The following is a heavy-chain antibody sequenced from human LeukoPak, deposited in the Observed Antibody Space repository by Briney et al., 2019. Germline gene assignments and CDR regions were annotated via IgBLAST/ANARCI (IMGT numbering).Heavy chain of an antibody. Sequence: GGSLRLSCAASGFTFSNAWMSWVRQAPGKGLKWVGRIKTKTDGETTDYAAPVKGRFTISRDDSKNTLYLQMNSLKTEDTAVYYCTTDQRPDRSNIVVVPAEEDYWGQGTLVTVSS. CDR2: IKTKTDGETT. J-gene: IGHJ4*02. V-gene: IGHV3-15*01. CDR1: GFTFSNAW. CDR3: TTDQRPDRSNIVVVPAEEDY. D-gene: IGHD2-2*01.